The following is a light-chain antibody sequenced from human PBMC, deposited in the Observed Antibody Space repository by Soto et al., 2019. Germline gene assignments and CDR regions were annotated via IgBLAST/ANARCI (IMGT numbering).Light chain of an antibody. CDR2: TAS. Sequence: DIQLTQSPSFLSASVGDRVTITCRASQGISNYLVWYQQKPGKDPKLLIYTASALQSGVPSRFSGSGSGTEFTLTISSLQPEDFATYYCQQLDNYPRTFGQGTKVEIK. CDR1: QGISNY. V-gene: IGKV1-9*01. J-gene: IGKJ1*01. CDR3: QQLDNYPRT.